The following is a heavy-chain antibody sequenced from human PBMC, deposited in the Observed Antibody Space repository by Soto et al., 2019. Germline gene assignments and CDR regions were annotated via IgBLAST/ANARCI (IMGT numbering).Heavy chain of an antibody. D-gene: IGHD1-26*01. V-gene: IGHV4-61*01. CDR3: ARASGSY. Sequence: LSLPGSVSGGSVSSGNYYWTWIRQPPGKGLEWIGYIYHDGFTNYNPSLKSRVTISLDTSKNEFTLRLRSVTAADTAIYYCARASGSY. CDR2: IYHDGFT. J-gene: IGHJ4*03. CDR1: GGSVSSGNYY.